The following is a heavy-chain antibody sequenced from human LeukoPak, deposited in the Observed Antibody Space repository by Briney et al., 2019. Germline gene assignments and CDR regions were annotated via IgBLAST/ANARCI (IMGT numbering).Heavy chain of an antibody. CDR1: GFTFSDYY. V-gene: IGHV3-11*05. D-gene: IGHD5-18*01. J-gene: IGHJ4*02. Sequence: GGSLRLSCAASGFTFSDYYMSWIRQAPGKGLEWVPYISSSSSYTNYADSVKGRFTISKDNAKNSLYLQMNGLRAEDTAVYYCARAKRYSYVDYWGQGTLVTVSS. CDR3: ARAKRYSYVDY. CDR2: ISSSSSYT.